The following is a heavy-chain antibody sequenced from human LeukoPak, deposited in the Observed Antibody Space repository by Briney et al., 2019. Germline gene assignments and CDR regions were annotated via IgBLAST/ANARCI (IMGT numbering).Heavy chain of an antibody. J-gene: IGHJ5*02. CDR1: GFTFSGYY. V-gene: IGHV1-46*01. CDR3: ARDGLQTRYSWNDEGRKNWFDP. Sequence: ASVKVSCKASGFTFSGYYVQWVRQAPGQGLEWMGIINPSDGSTKYAQRYQGRVTMTGDTATSTVYMDLSSLTSEDTAVYYCARDGLQTRYSWNDEGRKNWFDPWGQGTLVTVSS. CDR2: INPSDGST. D-gene: IGHD1-1*01.